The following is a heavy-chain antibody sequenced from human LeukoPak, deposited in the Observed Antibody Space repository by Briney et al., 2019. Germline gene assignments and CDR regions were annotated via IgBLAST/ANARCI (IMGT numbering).Heavy chain of an antibody. D-gene: IGHD4-17*01. V-gene: IGHV3-7*04. CDR2: IKQGGSEK. J-gene: IGHJ6*02. CDR1: GFTFSSYW. Sequence: GGSLRLSCAASGFTFSSYWMSWVRQAPGKGLEWVANIKQGGSEKYYVDSVKGRFTISRDNAKNSLYLQMNSLRAEDTAVYYCARADYGYYYYGMDVWGQGTTVTVSS. CDR3: ARADYGYYYYGMDV.